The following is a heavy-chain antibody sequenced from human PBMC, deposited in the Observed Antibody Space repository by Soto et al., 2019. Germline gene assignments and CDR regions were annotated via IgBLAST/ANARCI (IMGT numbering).Heavy chain of an antibody. CDR2: IQGSGNT. CDR1: GGSISSYY. CDR3: ARSGGSFNFDY. D-gene: IGHD1-26*01. V-gene: IGHV4-4*07. Sequence: QVQLQESGPGLVKPSETLSLTCSVSGGSISSYYWSWIRQPAGKGLEWIGRIQGSGNTNYNPSLKSRVTMSGDTSKNQFCLKLSSVTAADTAVYYCARSGGSFNFDYWGQGTLVTVSS. J-gene: IGHJ4*02.